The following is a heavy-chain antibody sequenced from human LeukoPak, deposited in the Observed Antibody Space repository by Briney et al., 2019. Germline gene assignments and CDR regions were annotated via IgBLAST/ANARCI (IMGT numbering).Heavy chain of an antibody. CDR1: GFTFSSYA. J-gene: IGHJ4*02. V-gene: IGHV3-23*01. CDR3: ARDRARGIAAAGTRPFDY. D-gene: IGHD6-13*01. Sequence: GGSLRLSCAASGFTFSSYAMSWVRQAPGKGLEWVSAISGSGGSTYYADSVKGRFTISRDNSKNTLYLQMNSLRAEDTAVYYCARDRARGIAAAGTRPFDYWGQGTLVTVSS. CDR2: ISGSGGST.